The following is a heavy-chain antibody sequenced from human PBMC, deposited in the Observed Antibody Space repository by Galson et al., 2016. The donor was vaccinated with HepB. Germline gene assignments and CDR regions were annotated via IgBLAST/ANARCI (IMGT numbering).Heavy chain of an antibody. J-gene: IGHJ5*02. D-gene: IGHD6-6*01. CDR2: ISHTSTYT. V-gene: IGHV3-11*06. Sequence: SLRLSCAASGSTFSDYYMSWIRQAPGKGLEWLSFISHTSTYTNYADSVRARFTISRDNAKKSLFLQMNSLTAEDTAVYYCARDVAARMGRFDPWGQGTLVTVSS. CDR1: GSTFSDYY. CDR3: ARDVAARMGRFDP.